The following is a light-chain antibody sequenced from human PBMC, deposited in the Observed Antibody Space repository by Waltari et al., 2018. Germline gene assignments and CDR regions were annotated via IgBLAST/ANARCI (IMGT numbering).Light chain of an antibody. CDR3: QAWDSSTAYV. CDR1: KLGDKY. J-gene: IGLJ1*01. V-gene: IGLV3-1*01. CDR2: QDT. Sequence: SYELNQPPSVSVSPGQTVSITCSGDKLGDKYVSWYQQKPGQSPVLVIFQDTKWPSGIPERFAGSNSGNTATLTISVTQAMDEADYYCQAWDSSTAYVFGTGTKVTVL.